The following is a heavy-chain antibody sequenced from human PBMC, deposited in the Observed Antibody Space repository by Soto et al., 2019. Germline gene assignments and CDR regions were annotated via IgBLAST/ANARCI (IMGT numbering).Heavy chain of an antibody. D-gene: IGHD1-26*01. J-gene: IGHJ3*02. CDR3: ARPHDGALKADAFDI. Sequence: QVQLVQSGAEVKKPGASVKVSCKASGYTFTSYAMHWVRQAPGQRLEWMGWINAGNGNTKYSQKFQGRVTITRDTSASTAYMELSSLRSEDTAVYYCARPHDGALKADAFDIWGQGTMVTVSS. CDR1: GYTFTSYA. V-gene: IGHV1-3*01. CDR2: INAGNGNT.